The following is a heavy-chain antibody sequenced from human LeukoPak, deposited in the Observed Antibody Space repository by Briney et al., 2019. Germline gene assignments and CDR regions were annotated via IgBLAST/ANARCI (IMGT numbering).Heavy chain of an antibody. CDR2: ISSSSSYI. CDR1: GFTFSSYS. Sequence: GGSLRLSCAASGFTFSSYSMNWVRQAPWKGLEWVSSISSSSSYIYYADSVKGRFTISRDNAKNSLYLQMNSLRAEDTAVYYCASNYYDSRGYYGGHWGQGTLVTVSS. J-gene: IGHJ4*02. D-gene: IGHD3-22*01. V-gene: IGHV3-21*01. CDR3: ASNYYDSRGYYGGH.